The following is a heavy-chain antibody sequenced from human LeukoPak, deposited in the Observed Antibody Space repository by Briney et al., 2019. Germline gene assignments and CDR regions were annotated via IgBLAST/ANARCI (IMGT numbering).Heavy chain of an antibody. CDR3: ARYYGGHSNFDY. J-gene: IGHJ4*02. CDR2: IYYSGST. D-gene: IGHD4-23*01. V-gene: IGHV4-59*08. Sequence: SETLSLTCTVSGGSISSYYCSWIRQPPGKGLEWIGYIYYSGSTNYNPSLKSRVTISVDTSKNQFSLKLTSMTAADRAVYYCARYYGGHSNFDYWGQGTLVTVSS. CDR1: GGSISSYY.